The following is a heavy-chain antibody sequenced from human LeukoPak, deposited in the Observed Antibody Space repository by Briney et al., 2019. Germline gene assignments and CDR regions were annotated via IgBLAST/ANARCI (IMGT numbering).Heavy chain of an antibody. CDR2: IIPIFGTA. Sequence: GASVKVSCKASGGTFSSYAISWVRQAPGQGLEWMGGIIPIFGTANYAQKFQGRVTITTDESTSTAYMELSSLRSEDTAVYYCASTRGGSYNRYYFDYWGQGTLVTVSS. V-gene: IGHV1-69*05. CDR1: GGTFSSYA. J-gene: IGHJ4*02. CDR3: ASTRGGSYNRYYFDY. D-gene: IGHD1-26*01.